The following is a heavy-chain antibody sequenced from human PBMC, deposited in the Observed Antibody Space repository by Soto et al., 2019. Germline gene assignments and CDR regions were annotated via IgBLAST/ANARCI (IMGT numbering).Heavy chain of an antibody. J-gene: IGHJ4*01. CDR3: AREGGDYDILTGYYSH. CDR2: IWYDGSNK. D-gene: IGHD3-9*01. Sequence: GGSLRLSCAASGFTFSSYGMHWVRQAPGKGLEWVAVIWYDGSNKYYADSVKGRFTISRDNSKNTLYLQMNSLRAEDTAVYYCAREGGDYDILTGYYSHWGHGTLVTVSS. V-gene: IGHV3-33*01. CDR1: GFTFSSYG.